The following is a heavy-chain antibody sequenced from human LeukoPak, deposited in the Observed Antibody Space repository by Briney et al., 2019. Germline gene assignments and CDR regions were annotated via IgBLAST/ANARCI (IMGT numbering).Heavy chain of an antibody. CDR1: GXSISSGDYY. V-gene: IGHV4-30-4*01. J-gene: IGHJ3*02. CDR2: IYYSGST. Sequence: SETLSLTCTVSGXSISSGDYYWSWIRQPPGKGLEWIGYIYYSGSTYYNPSLKSRVTISVDTSKNQFSLKLSSVTAADTAVYYCARANNSATVTGVDAFDIWGQGTMVTVSS. CDR3: ARANNSATVTGVDAFDI. D-gene: IGHD4-17*01.